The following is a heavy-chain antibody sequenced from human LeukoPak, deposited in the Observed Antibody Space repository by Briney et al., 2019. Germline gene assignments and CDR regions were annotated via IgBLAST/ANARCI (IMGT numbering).Heavy chain of an antibody. CDR2: ISRSGSTK. V-gene: IGHV3-11*01. CDR3: ARVLRYCSGGNCYSGGLGYMDV. J-gene: IGHJ6*03. D-gene: IGHD2-15*01. CDR1: GFTFSDYN. Sequence: PGGSLRLSCAASGFTFSDYNMRWIRQAPGKGLEGVSSISRSGSTKYYADSVKGRFTISRDNAKNSLVLQMNRLRAEDTAVYYCARVLRYCSGGNCYSGGLGYMDVWGKGTTVTISS.